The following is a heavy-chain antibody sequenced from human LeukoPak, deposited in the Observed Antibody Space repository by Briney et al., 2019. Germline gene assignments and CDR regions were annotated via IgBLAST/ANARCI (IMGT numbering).Heavy chain of an antibody. CDR2: INYGGTT. J-gene: IGHJ4*02. Sequence: SETLSLTCAVSAGSISSSTQYWGCIRQPPGKELEWMANINYGGTTYYNPSLNSRVTISVGTSTNHFYLHLYSVSATDKAVYYCARGYSSPRRYENDNWGQGALVTVSS. D-gene: IGHD6-13*01. CDR1: AGSISSSTQY. V-gene: IGHV4-39*02. CDR3: ARGYSSPRRYENDN.